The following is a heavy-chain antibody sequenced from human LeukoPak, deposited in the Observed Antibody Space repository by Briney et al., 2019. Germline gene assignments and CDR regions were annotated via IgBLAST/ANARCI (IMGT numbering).Heavy chain of an antibody. Sequence: GGSLRLSCAASGFTFSSYAMSWVRQAPGKGQEWVSAISGSGGSTYYADSVKGRFTISRDNSKNTLYLQMNSLRAEDTAVYYCAKDRRVVVPAAIWYFDYWGQGTLVTVSS. CDR3: AKDRRVVVPAAIWYFDY. J-gene: IGHJ4*02. CDR1: GFTFSSYA. CDR2: ISGSGGST. V-gene: IGHV3-23*01. D-gene: IGHD2-2*01.